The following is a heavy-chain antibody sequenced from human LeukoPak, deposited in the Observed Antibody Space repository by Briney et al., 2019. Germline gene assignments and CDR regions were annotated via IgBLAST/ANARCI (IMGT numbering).Heavy chain of an antibody. CDR2: IWYDGTNK. CDR1: GFTFTGYG. D-gene: IGHD2-15*01. J-gene: IGHJ5*02. V-gene: IGHV3-33*06. CDR3: AKDGSGGGWKWFDP. Sequence: GGSLRLSCGASGFTFTGYGFHWVRQAPGKGLEWVAVIWYDGTNKYYADSVKGRFIISRDNSKNTLYLQMNSLRAEDTAVYYCAKDGSGGGWKWFDPWGRGTLVTVSS.